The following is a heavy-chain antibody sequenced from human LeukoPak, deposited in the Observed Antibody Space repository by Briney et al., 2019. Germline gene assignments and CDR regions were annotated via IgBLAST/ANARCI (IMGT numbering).Heavy chain of an antibody. J-gene: IGHJ4*02. D-gene: IGHD6-13*01. CDR3: ARDQTGGGAADEGWHY. V-gene: IGHV3-23*01. CDR1: GFTFSSYA. Sequence: GGSLRLSCAASGFTFSSYAMSWVRQAPGKGLEWVSAISGSGGSTYYADSVKGRFTISRDNSKNTLYLQMNSLRAEDTAVYYCARDQTGGGAADEGWHYWGQGTLVTVSS. CDR2: ISGSGGST.